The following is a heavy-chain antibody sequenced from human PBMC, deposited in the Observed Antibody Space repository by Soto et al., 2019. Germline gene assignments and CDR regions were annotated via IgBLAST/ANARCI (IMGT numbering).Heavy chain of an antibody. Sequence: GGSLRLSCAASGFIFSSYGMTWVRQAPGKGLEWMGIIYPGDSDTRYSPSFQGQVTISADKSISTAYLQWSSLKASDTAMYYCATLRSGRAFGLVLAFDIWGQGTMVTVSS. D-gene: IGHD2-2*01. CDR3: ATLRSGRAFGLVLAFDI. CDR1: GFIFSSYG. CDR2: IYPGDSDT. J-gene: IGHJ3*02. V-gene: IGHV5-51*01.